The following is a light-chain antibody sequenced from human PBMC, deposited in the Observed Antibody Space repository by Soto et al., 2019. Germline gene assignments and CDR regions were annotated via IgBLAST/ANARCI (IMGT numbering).Light chain of an antibody. V-gene: IGKV3-20*01. Sequence: EVVLTQSPGTVSLSPGERATLSCGASQSVSNNYLAWYQQKPGQAPRLLIYGASNRATGIPDRFSGSGSGTDFTLTISRLEPEDFAVYYCQQYGSSGTFGQGANVDTK. CDR3: QQYGSSGT. J-gene: IGKJ1*01. CDR2: GAS. CDR1: QSVSNNY.